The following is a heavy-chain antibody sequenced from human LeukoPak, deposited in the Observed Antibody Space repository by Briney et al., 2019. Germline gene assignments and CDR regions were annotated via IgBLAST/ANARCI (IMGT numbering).Heavy chain of an antibody. CDR2: ISGDGRIT. V-gene: IGHV3-30*04. CDR3: VTEERDVVVFDY. CDR1: GFTFSTFG. D-gene: IGHD2-15*01. Sequence: GGSLRLSCAASGFTFSTFGFHWVRQAPGKGLEWVALISGDGRITYYADSVRGRFTVSRDDYQNTLYLQMNSLRVDDAGVYYCVTEERDVVVFDYWGQGTLVAVSA. J-gene: IGHJ4*02.